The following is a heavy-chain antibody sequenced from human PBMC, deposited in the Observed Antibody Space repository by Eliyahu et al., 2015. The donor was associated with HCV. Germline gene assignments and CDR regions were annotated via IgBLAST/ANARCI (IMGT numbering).Heavy chain of an antibody. D-gene: IGHD1-26*01. V-gene: IGHV1-3*01. CDR3: ARGGRPLFDY. CDR2: IKPGTGNT. Sequence: QVQLVQSGTEVRKPGASVNISCKASGYTFTDDAVHWLRQAPGQRLEWLGWIKPGTGNTRYSQKFQDRVTITRDTSARTSHMVLSSLTSEDSAVYYCARGGRPLFDYWGQGTLVTVSS. J-gene: IGHJ4*02. CDR1: GYTFTDDA.